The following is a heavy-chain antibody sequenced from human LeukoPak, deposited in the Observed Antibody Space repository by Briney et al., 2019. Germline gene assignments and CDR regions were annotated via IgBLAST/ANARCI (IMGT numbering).Heavy chain of an antibody. Sequence: SQTLSLTCAISGESVYSTGASWNWIRQSPSRGLEWLGRTYYRSKWYYEYALSVQSRIIVAPDTSKNQFSLQLNSVTPEDTAVYYCVRGNYNFDYWGQGSLVTVSS. CDR3: VRGNYNFDY. CDR2: TYYRSKWYY. D-gene: IGHD5-24*01. CDR1: GESVYSTGAS. V-gene: IGHV6-1*01. J-gene: IGHJ4*02.